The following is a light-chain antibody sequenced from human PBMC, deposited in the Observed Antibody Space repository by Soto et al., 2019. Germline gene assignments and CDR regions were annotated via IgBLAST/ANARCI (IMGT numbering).Light chain of an antibody. CDR2: KAS. CDR3: QQYNSSPWT. V-gene: IGKV1-5*03. Sequence: DIQMTQSPSTLSASVGDRVTITCRASQSISSWLAWYQQKPGKAPKLLIYKASSLESGVPSRFSGSGSGTDFTPTISSLQPDDFATYYCQQYNSSPWTFGQGTKVDIK. J-gene: IGKJ1*01. CDR1: QSISSW.